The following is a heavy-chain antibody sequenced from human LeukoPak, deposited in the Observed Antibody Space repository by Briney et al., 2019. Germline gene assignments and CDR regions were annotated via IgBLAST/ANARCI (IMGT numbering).Heavy chain of an antibody. J-gene: IGHJ4*02. Sequence: SETLSLTCTVSGGSISSYYWSWIRQPAGKGLEWIGRIYASGSTNYNPSLKSRVTISVDKSKNQFSLKLTSVTAADTATYYCARGSGDLSIDYWVQGNLVTVSS. CDR2: IYASGST. V-gene: IGHV4-4*07. CDR3: ARGSGDLSIDY. CDR1: GGSISSYY. D-gene: IGHD2-21*02.